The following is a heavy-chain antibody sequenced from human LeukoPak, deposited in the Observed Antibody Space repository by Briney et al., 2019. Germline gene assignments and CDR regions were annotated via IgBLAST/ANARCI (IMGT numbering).Heavy chain of an antibody. Sequence: SDPLSLPCTLSGGSISIYYWRWIRHPRGKGLVGIGYIYYSGSTNYNPSLKSRVTISVDTAKNQFSLKLSSVTGADTAVYYCASRTGFGEFVYWGEGTLVTVSS. V-gene: IGHV4-59*07. J-gene: IGHJ4*02. CDR3: ASRTGFGEFVY. CDR1: GGSISIYY. CDR2: IYYSGST. D-gene: IGHD3-10*01.